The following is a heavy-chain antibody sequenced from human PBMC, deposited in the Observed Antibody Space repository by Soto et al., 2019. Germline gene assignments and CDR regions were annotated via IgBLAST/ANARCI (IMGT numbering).Heavy chain of an antibody. D-gene: IGHD1-7*01. Sequence: GGSLRLSCAASGFTFSSYSMNWVRQAPGKGLEWVSRINSDGSSTSYADSVKGRFTISRDNDKNTLYMKMKSLRAEETAVYYCASQWNYGGSHYYAMDVSGQGTTLTVS. CDR1: GFTFSSYS. CDR2: INSDGSST. CDR3: ASQWNYGGSHYYAMDV. J-gene: IGHJ6*02. V-gene: IGHV3-74*01.